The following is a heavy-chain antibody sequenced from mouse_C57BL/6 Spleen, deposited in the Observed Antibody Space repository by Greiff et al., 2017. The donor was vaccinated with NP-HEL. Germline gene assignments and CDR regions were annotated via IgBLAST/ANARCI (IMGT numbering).Heavy chain of an antibody. CDR3: AREGIYDFDVGYAMDY. J-gene: IGHJ4*01. CDR2: ISDGGSYT. V-gene: IGHV5-4*01. CDR1: GFTFSSYA. Sequence: EVTVVESGGGLVKPGGSLKLSCAASGFTFSSYAMSWVRQTPEKRLQWVATISDGGSYTYYPDNVTGRFTISRDNAKNNLYLQMSHLKSEDTAMYYCAREGIYDFDVGYAMDYWGQGTSVTVSS. D-gene: IGHD2-4*01.